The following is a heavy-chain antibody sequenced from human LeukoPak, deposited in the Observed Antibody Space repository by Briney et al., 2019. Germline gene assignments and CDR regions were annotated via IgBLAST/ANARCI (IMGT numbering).Heavy chain of an antibody. CDR3: ARDNDVVVPAALLDYYYYYMDV. Sequence: SETLSLTCTVSGGSISSYYWSWIRQPPGKGLEWIGYIYYSGSTNYNPSLKSRVTISVDTSKNQFSLKLSSVTAADTAVYYCARDNDVVVPAALLDYYYYYMDVWGKGTTVTVSS. D-gene: IGHD2-2*01. CDR1: GGSISSYY. J-gene: IGHJ6*03. CDR2: IYYSGST. V-gene: IGHV4-59*01.